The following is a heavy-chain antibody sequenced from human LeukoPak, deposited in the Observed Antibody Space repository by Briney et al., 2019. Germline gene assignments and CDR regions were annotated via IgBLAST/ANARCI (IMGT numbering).Heavy chain of an antibody. CDR2: ITNDGNTR. D-gene: IGHD1-26*01. Sequence: GGSLRLSCAASGFTFRSYWMHWVRQAPGKGLVWLSRITNDGNTRTYVDSVKGRFTISRDNAKNTLYLQMNSLRAEDTAVYYCTREVSGSSYFDYWGQGTLVTVSS. J-gene: IGHJ4*02. V-gene: IGHV3-74*01. CDR1: GFTFRSYW. CDR3: TREVSGSSYFDY.